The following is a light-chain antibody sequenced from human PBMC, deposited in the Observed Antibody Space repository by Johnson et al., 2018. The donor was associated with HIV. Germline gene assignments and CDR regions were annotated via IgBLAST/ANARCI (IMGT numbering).Light chain of an antibody. Sequence: QSVLTQPPSVSAAPGQKVTISCSGSSSNIGNNYVSWYQQLPGTAPKLLIYENNKRPSGIPDLFSGSKSGTSATLGITGLQTGDEGDYCCGSWDNTLSVFVFGAGTKVTVL. CDR3: GSWDNTLSVFV. CDR1: SSNIGNNY. J-gene: IGLJ1*01. CDR2: ENN. V-gene: IGLV1-51*02.